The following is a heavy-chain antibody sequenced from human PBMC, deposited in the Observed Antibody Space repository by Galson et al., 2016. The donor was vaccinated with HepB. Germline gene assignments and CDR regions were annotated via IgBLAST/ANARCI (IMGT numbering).Heavy chain of an antibody. CDR3: VRGSSRGLATPH. CDR2: ISNSRNTI. J-gene: IGHJ1*01. D-gene: IGHD2-15*01. Sequence: SLRLSCAASGSTFSDYYMSWIRQAPGKGLEWVSYISNSRNTIKYADSVKGRFIISRDNAKNALYLQMNSLRAEDTAVYYCVRGSSRGLATPHWGQGTLVTVSS. CDR1: GSTFSDYY. V-gene: IGHV3-11*01.